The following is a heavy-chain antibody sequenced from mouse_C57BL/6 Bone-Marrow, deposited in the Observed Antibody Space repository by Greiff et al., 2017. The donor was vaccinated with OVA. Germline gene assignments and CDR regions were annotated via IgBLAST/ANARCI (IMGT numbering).Heavy chain of an antibody. Sequence: QVHVKQSGAELVKPGASVKISCKASGYAFSSYWMNWVKQRPGKGLEWIGQIYPGDGDTNYNGKFKGKATLTADKSSSTAYMQLSSLTSEDSAVYFCARTMDYGSSPGWFAYWGQGTLVTVSA. CDR1: GYAFSSYW. J-gene: IGHJ3*01. D-gene: IGHD1-1*01. CDR3: ARTMDYGSSPGWFAY. V-gene: IGHV1-80*01. CDR2: IYPGDGDT.